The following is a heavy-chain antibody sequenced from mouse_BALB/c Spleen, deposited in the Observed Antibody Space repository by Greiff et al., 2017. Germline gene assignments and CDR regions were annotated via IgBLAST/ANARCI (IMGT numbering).Heavy chain of an antibody. Sequence: EVKVVESGGGLVQPGGSRKLSCAASGFTFSSFGMHWVRQAPEKGLEWVAYISSGSSTIYYADTVKGRFTISRDNPKNTLFLQMTSLRSEDTAMYYCARSDSYYFDYWGQGTTLTVSS. CDR2: ISSGSSTI. CDR1: GFTFSSFG. V-gene: IGHV5-17*02. J-gene: IGHJ2*01. CDR3: ARSDSYYFDY.